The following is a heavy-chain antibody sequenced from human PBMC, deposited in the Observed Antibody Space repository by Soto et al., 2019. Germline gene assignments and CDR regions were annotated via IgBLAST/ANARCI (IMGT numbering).Heavy chain of an antibody. Sequence: QVQLVESGGGVVQPGSSLRLTCAASGFTFSNFGMHWVRQAPGKGLEWVAAISSDGSDKYYSESVKDRFTISRDNSKNTLFLQMNSLRVEDTAVYYCAKGSEVARQELDYWGQGTLVTVSS. V-gene: IGHV3-30*18. CDR3: AKGSEVARQELDY. D-gene: IGHD2-15*01. CDR2: ISSDGSDK. J-gene: IGHJ4*02. CDR1: GFTFSNFG.